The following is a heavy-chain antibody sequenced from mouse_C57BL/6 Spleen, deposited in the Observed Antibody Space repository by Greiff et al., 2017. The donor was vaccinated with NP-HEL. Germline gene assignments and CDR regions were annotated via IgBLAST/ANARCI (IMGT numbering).Heavy chain of an antibody. Sequence: QVQLKQPGAELVRPGSSVKLSCKASGYTFTSYWMDWVKQRPGQGLEWIGNIYPSDSETHYNQKFKDKATLTVDKSSSTAYMQLSSLTSEDSAVYYCSRGPDYFDYWGQGTTLTVSS. CDR3: SRGPDYFDY. J-gene: IGHJ2*01. V-gene: IGHV1-61*01. CDR2: IYPSDSET. CDR1: GYTFTSYW.